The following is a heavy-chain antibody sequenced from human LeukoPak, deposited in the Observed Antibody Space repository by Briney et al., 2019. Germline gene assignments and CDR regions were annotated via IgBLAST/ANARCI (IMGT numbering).Heavy chain of an antibody. CDR1: GGTFSSYA. Sequence: ASVKVSCKASGGTFSSYAISWVRQAPGQGLEWMGGIIPIFGTANYAQKFQGRVTITTDESTSTAYMELSSLRSEDTAVYYCARVCDSGSYPCFDYWGQGTLVTVSS. CDR3: ARVCDSGSYPCFDY. CDR2: IIPIFGTA. J-gene: IGHJ4*02. D-gene: IGHD3-10*01. V-gene: IGHV1-69*05.